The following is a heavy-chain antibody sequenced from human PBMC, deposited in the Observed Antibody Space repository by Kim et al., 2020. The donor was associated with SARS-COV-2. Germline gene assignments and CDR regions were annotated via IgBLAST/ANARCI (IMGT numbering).Heavy chain of an antibody. Sequence: SVKVSCKASGGTFSSYAISWVRQAPGQGLEWMGRIIPILGIANYAQKFQGRVTSTADKSTSTAYMELSSLRSEDTAVYYCARDNLYSYGERWGQGTLVTVSS. CDR2: IIPILGIA. CDR1: GGTFSSYA. CDR3: ARDNLYSYGER. V-gene: IGHV1-69*04. D-gene: IGHD5-18*01. J-gene: IGHJ4*02.